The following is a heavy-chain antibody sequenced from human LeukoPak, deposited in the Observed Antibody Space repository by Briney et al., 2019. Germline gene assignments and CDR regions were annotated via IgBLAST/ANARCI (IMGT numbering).Heavy chain of an antibody. CDR1: GGSLSRYY. CDR2: IYYSGST. V-gene: IGHV4-59*08. D-gene: IGHD2-2*01. J-gene: IGHJ4*02. Sequence: SDTLSLTCTVSGGSLSRYYWSWLRQPPGKGLEWIGYIYYSGSTNYNPSLKSRVTISVDTSKTQFSLKLSSVPAADTAVYYCARQVRYCSSTSCYNYFDYWGQGTLVTVSS. CDR3: ARQVRYCSSTSCYNYFDY.